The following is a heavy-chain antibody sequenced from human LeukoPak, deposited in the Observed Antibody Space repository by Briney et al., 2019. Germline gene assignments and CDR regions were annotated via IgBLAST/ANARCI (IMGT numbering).Heavy chain of an antibody. CDR2: ISAYNGNT. J-gene: IGHJ4*02. CDR1: GYTFTSYG. V-gene: IGHV1-18*01. Sequence: ASVKVSCKASGYTFTSYGISWVRQAPGQGLEWMGWISAYNGNTNYAQKLQGRVTMTRDTSTSTVYMELSSLRSEDTAVYYCARDPAYSSGWRYWGQGTLVTVSS. D-gene: IGHD6-19*01. CDR3: ARDPAYSSGWRY.